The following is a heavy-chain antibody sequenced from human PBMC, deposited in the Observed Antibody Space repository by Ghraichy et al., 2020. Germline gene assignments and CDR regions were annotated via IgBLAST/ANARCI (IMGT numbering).Heavy chain of an antibody. CDR3: VRDSSGFLDAFDI. V-gene: IGHV1-69*06. D-gene: IGHD3-22*01. CDR1: GGTFSSYA. CDR2: IIPIFGTA. J-gene: IGHJ3*02. Sequence: SVKVSCKASGGTFSSYAISWVRQAPGQGLEWMGGIIPIFGTANYAQKFQGRVTITADKSTSTAYMELSSLRSEDTAVYYCVRDSSGFLDAFDIWGQGTMVTVSS.